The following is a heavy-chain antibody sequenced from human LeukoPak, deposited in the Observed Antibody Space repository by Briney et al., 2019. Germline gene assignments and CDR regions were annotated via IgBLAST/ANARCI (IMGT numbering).Heavy chain of an antibody. CDR3: ARYHTIFGVVAYYYYYGMDV. D-gene: IGHD3-3*01. CDR1: GGSFSGYY. V-gene: IGHV4-34*01. CDR2: INHSGST. J-gene: IGHJ6*02. Sequence: SETLSLTCAVYGGSFSGYYWSWIRQPPGKGLEWIGEINHSGSTNYNPSLKSRVTISVDTSKNQFSLKLSSVTAAGTAVYYCARYHTIFGVVAYYYYYGMDVWGQGTTVTVSS.